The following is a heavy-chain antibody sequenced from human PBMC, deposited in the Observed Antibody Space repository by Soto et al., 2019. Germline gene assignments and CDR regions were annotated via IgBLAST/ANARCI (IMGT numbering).Heavy chain of an antibody. V-gene: IGHV3-48*01. Sequence: GGSLRLSCAASGFTFSSYSMNWVRQAPGKGLEWVSYISSSSSTIYYADSVKGRFTISRDNAKNSLYLQMNSLRAEDTAVYYCAREVRITIFGVVTDPYYFYYWGQGTLVTVAS. J-gene: IGHJ4*02. CDR2: ISSSSSTI. CDR1: GFTFSSYS. D-gene: IGHD3-3*01. CDR3: AREVRITIFGVVTDPYYFYY.